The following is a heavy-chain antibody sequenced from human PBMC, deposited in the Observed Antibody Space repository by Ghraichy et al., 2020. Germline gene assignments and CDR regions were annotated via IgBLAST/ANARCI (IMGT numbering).Heavy chain of an antibody. CDR3: ARDRYCSGGSCYLFY. CDR2: INPNSGGT. CDR1: GSTFTGYY. J-gene: IGHJ4*02. V-gene: IGHV1-2*02. Sequence: ASVKVSCKASGSTFTGYYMHWVRQAPGQWLEWMGWINPNSGGTNYAQKFQGRVTMTRDTSISTAYMELSRLRSDDTAVYYCARDRYCSGGSCYLFYWGQGTLVTVAS. D-gene: IGHD2-15*01.